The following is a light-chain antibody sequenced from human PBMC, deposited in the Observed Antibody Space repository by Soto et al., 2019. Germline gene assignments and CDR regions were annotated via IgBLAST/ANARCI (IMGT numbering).Light chain of an antibody. CDR1: QSFSSY. J-gene: IGKJ2*01. V-gene: IGKV1-39*01. CDR2: AAS. Sequence: DIQMTQSPSSLSASVGDRVTITCRASQSFSSYLNWYHQKPGKAPKLLIYAASSLQSGVPSRFSGSGSGTDFTLSISSLQPEDFATYYWQQSYSTPPTFGQGTKLEIK. CDR3: QQSYSTPPT.